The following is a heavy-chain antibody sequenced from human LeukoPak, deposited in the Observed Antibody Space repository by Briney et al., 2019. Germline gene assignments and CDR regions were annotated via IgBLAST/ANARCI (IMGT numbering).Heavy chain of an antibody. CDR1: GFTFNDYF. J-gene: IGHJ4*02. D-gene: IGHD3-10*01. V-gene: IGHV3-11*04. Sequence: GGSLRLSCTSSGFTFNDYFMSWIRQAPGKGLEWVSYISISGSTIYYADSVKGRFTISRDNAKNSLYLQMNSLRAEDTAVYYCASLNPYGSGSYGYYWGQGTLVTVSS. CDR2: ISISGSTI. CDR3: ASLNPYGSGSYGYY.